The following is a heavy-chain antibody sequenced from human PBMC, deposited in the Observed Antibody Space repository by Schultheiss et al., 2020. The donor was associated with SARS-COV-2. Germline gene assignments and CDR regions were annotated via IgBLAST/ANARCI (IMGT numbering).Heavy chain of an antibody. V-gene: IGHV3-21*01. D-gene: IGHD6-13*01. CDR3: ARPSETSPYSSSWYQDYYYGMDV. CDR1: GFTFSSYS. CDR2: ISSSSSYI. Sequence: GGSLRLSCAASGFTFSSYSMNWVRQAPGKGLEWVSSISSSSSYIYYADSVKGRFTISRDNSKNTLYLQMNSLRAEDTAVYYCARPSETSPYSSSWYQDYYYGMDVWGQGTTVTVSS. J-gene: IGHJ6*02.